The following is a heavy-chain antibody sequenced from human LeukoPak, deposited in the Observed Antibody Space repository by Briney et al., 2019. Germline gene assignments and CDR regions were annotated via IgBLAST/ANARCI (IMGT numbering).Heavy chain of an antibody. CDR3: ARLSLYYYDSSGGGYFDY. D-gene: IGHD3-22*01. CDR1: GGSISSYY. CDR2: IYYSGST. V-gene: IGHV4-59*08. J-gene: IGHJ4*02. Sequence: SETLSLTCTVSGGSISSYYWSWIRQPSGKGLEWIGYIYYSGSTNYNPSLKSRVTISVDTSKNQFSLRLSSVTAADTAVYYCARLSLYYYDSSGGGYFDYWGQGTLVTVSS.